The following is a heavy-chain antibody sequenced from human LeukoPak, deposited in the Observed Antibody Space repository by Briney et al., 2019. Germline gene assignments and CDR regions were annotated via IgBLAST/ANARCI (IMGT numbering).Heavy chain of an antibody. D-gene: IGHD3-3*01. V-gene: IGHV3-30*19. CDR1: GFTFSSYG. CDR3: ARGRSGYYDFWSGYFYPGATANWFDP. Sequence: GGSLRLSCAASGFTFSSYGMHWVRQAPGKGLEWVAVIWYDGSNKYYADSVKGRFTISRDNSKNTLYLQMNSLRAEDTAVYYCARGRSGYYDFWSGYFYPGATANWFDPWGQGTLVTVSS. CDR2: IWYDGSNK. J-gene: IGHJ5*02.